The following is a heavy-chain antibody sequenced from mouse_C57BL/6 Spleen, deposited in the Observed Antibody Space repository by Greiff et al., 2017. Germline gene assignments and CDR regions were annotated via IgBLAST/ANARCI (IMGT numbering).Heavy chain of an antibody. CDR3: ARDTAQATSFAY. D-gene: IGHD3-2*02. J-gene: IGHJ3*01. V-gene: IGHV1-59*01. CDR1: GYTFTSYW. Sequence: QVQLQQPGAELVRPGTSVKLSCKASGYTFTSYWMHWVKQRPGQGLEWIGVIDPSDSYTNYNQKFKGKATLTVDTSSSTAYMQLSSLTSEDSAVYYCARDTAQATSFAYWGQGTLVTVSA. CDR2: IDPSDSYT.